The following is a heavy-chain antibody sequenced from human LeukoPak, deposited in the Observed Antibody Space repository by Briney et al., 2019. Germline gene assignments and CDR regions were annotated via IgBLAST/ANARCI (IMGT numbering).Heavy chain of an antibody. Sequence: GGSLRLSCAASGFTFSSYAMSWVRQAPGKGLEWVSAISGSGGSTYYADSVKGRFTISRDNSKNTLYLQMNSLRAEDTAVYYCATRKRGRSDAFDIWGQGTMVTVSS. J-gene: IGHJ3*02. V-gene: IGHV3-23*01. CDR3: ATRKRGRSDAFDI. D-gene: IGHD3-16*01. CDR1: GFTFSSYA. CDR2: ISGSGGST.